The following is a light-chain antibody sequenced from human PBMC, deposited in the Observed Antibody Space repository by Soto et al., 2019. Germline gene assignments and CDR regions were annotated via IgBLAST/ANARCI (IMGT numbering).Light chain of an antibody. CDR2: SNN. J-gene: IGLJ2*01. CDR1: SSNIGSNT. V-gene: IGLV1-44*01. CDR3: AAWDDSLNGPV. Sequence: QAVVTQPPSASGTPGQRVTISCSGSSSNIGSNTVNWYQQLPGTAPKLLIYSNNQRPSGVPDRFSGSKSGTSASLAISGLQSEDEGDYYCAAWDDSLNGPVCGGGTKLAVL.